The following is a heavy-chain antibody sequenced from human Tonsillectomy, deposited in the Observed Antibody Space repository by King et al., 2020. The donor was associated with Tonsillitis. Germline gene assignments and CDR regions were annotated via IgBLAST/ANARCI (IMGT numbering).Heavy chain of an antibody. CDR1: GGSFSGYY. V-gene: IGHV4-34*01. CDR3: ARAFSVTRLD. CDR2: INHGGST. J-gene: IGHJ4*02. Sequence: QLQQWGAGLLKPSETLSLTCAVYGGSFSGYYWSWIRQPPGKGLEWIGEINHGGSTNYNPSLKSRVTISVDTSKSQFSLKLNSVTAADTAVYYCARAFSVTRLDWGRGTLVTVSS. D-gene: IGHD4-17*01.